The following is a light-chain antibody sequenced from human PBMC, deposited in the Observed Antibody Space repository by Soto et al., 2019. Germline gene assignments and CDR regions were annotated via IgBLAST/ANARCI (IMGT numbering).Light chain of an antibody. CDR2: DAS. CDR3: QQRSALT. Sequence: EIVLTQSPATLSLSPGERATLSYRASQSVSSYLAWYQQKPGQAPRLLIYDASNRATGIPARFSGSGSGTDFTLTISSLEPEDFAVYYCQQRSALTFGGGTKVDLK. CDR1: QSVSSY. V-gene: IGKV3-11*01. J-gene: IGKJ4*01.